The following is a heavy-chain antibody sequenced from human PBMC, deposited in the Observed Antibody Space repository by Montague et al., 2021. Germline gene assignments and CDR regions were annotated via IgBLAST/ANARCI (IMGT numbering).Heavy chain of an antibody. D-gene: IGHD6-19*01. V-gene: IGHV4-61*02. CDR2: SGST. J-gene: IGHJ4*02. Sequence: SGSTNYNPSLKSRVTISVDTSKNQFSLKLSSVTAADTAVYYCARDIAVAGLFDYWGQGTLVNV. CDR3: ARDIAVAGLFDY.